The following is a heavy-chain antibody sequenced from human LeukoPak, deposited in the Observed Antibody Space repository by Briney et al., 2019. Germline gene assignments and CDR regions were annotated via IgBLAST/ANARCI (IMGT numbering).Heavy chain of an antibody. CDR3: ARISLRSEGFDY. CDR2: IYYSGST. V-gene: IGHV4-30-4*01. Sequence: PSQTLSLTCTVSGGSISSGDYYWSWIRQPPGKGLEWIGYIYYSGSTYYNPSLKSRVTISVDTSKNQFSLKLSSVTAADTAVYYCARISLRSEGFDYWGQGTLVTVSP. J-gene: IGHJ4*02. CDR1: GGSISSGDYY. D-gene: IGHD5-12*01.